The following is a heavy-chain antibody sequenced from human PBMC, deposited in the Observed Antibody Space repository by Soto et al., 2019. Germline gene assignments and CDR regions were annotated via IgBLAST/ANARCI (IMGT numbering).Heavy chain of an antibody. CDR3: AREAPYCTSATCPKFYDMDV. Sequence: QVQLVQSGAEVKKPGSSVKVSCKASGGTFGSYAITWVRRAPGQGLEWLGGIIPILNSPAYAQKFKARVVHNGDGISNTAYMELNSLRFDDTAVYYCAREAPYCTSATCPKFYDMDVWGQGTTVTVAS. CDR1: GGTFGSYA. D-gene: IGHD2-2*01. V-gene: IGHV1-69*01. CDR2: IIPILNSP. J-gene: IGHJ6*02.